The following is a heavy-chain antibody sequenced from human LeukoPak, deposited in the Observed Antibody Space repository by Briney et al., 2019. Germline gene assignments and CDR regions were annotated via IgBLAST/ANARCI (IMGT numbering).Heavy chain of an antibody. V-gene: IGHV3-23*01. J-gene: IGHJ4*02. CDR2: ITGRGDST. CDR3: AKLEN. Sequence: GGSLRLSCGASGFTFTTYAMTWVRQAPGKGLEWVSSITGRGDSTYYADSVKGRFIISRDNSKNTLYLQMNSLRAEDTAIYYCAKLENWGQGTLVTVSS. D-gene: IGHD1-1*01. CDR1: GFTFTTYA.